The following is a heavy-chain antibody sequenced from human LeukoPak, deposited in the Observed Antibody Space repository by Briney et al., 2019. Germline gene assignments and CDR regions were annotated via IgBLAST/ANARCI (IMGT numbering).Heavy chain of an antibody. Sequence: PGGSLRLSCAASGFDFSNYWMYWVRQAPGKGLEWVANIKQDGSEKYYVDSVRGRFTISRDNSKNTLYLQMNSLRAEDTAVYYCATTVTTGGDYWGQGILVTVSS. J-gene: IGHJ4*02. D-gene: IGHD4-17*01. CDR2: IKQDGSEK. V-gene: IGHV3-7*03. CDR1: GFDFSNYW. CDR3: ATTVTTGGDY.